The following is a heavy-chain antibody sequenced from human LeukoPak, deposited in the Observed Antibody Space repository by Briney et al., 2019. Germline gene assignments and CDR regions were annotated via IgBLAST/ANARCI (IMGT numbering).Heavy chain of an antibody. V-gene: IGHV4-59*11. D-gene: IGHD2/OR15-2a*01. CDR2: IYYSGST. J-gene: IGHJ4*02. CDR1: GDSISSHY. CDR3: ARGSGYYEAVDY. Sequence: PSETLSLTCTVSGDSISSHYWSWIRQPPGKGLEWIGYIYYSGSTTYNPSLKSRVTISVDTSKNHFSLNLTSVTAADTAVYYCARGSGYYEAVDYWGQGTLVTVSS.